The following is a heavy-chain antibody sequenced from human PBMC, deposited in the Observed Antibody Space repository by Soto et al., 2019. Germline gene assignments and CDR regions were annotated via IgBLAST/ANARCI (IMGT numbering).Heavy chain of an antibody. CDR1: GDSVSSNKW. CDR3: ARGVRLFRGSFDP. V-gene: IGHV4-4*02. Sequence: PSESLSLTCAVSGDSVSSNKWWGWFRQSPGKGLEWIADMLHSGTTSYSPSLESRVTLSIDTSKNHFSLKLTSVTAADTAVYYCARGVRLFRGSFDPWGQGTLVTVSS. D-gene: IGHD2-15*01. CDR2: MLHSGTT. J-gene: IGHJ5*02.